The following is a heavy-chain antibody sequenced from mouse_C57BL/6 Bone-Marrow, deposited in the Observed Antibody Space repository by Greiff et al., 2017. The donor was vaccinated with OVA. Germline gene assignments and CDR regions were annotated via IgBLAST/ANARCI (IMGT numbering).Heavy chain of an antibody. D-gene: IGHD1-1*01. CDR2: IYPRDGSS. CDR1: GYTFTDYT. Sequence: QVQLKQSDAELVKPGASVKISCKVSGYTFTDYTIHWMKQRPEQGLEWIGYIYPRDGSSRYNEKFKGKATLTEDKSSSTAYMQLNSLTSEDSAVFFCARRTTVGYFDVWGTGTTVTVSS. J-gene: IGHJ1*03. CDR3: ARRTTVGYFDV. V-gene: IGHV1-78*01.